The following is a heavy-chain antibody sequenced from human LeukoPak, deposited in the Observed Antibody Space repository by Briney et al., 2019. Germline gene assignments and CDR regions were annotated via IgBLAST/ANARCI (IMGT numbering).Heavy chain of an antibody. D-gene: IGHD3-3*01. CDR2: ISGSGGST. Sequence: GGSLRLSCAASGFSISAYAMNWVRQAPGKGLEWVSAISGSGGSTYYADSVKGRFTISRDNSKNTLYLQMNSLRAEDTAVYYCAKSNDFWSGYPEYYFDYWGQGTLVTVSS. J-gene: IGHJ4*02. V-gene: IGHV3-23*01. CDR1: GFSISAYA. CDR3: AKSNDFWSGYPEYYFDY.